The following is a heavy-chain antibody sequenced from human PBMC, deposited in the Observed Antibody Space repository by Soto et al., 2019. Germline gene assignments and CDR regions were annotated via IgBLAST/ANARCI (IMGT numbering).Heavy chain of an antibody. V-gene: IGHV1-18*04. CDR3: ARDLSSWYVSYYYGMDV. D-gene: IGHD6-13*01. J-gene: IGHJ6*02. CDR1: GYTFTSYG. CDR2: ISAYNGNT. Sequence: ASVKVSCKASGYTFTSYGISWVRQAPGQGLEWMGWISAYNGNTNYAQKLQGRVTMTTDTSTSTAYMELRSLRSDDTAVYYCARDLSSWYVSYYYGMDVWGQGTTVTV.